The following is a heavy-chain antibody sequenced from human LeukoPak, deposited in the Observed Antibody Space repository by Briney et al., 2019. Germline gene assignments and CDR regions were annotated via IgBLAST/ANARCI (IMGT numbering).Heavy chain of an antibody. CDR3: ARYNWNYVSYYMDV. Sequence: PSETLSLTCTVSGGSISRGDDYWGWIRQPAGKELEWIGRIYRSGSTNYIPSLKSRVTISIDTSKDQFSLTLSSVTAADTAVYYCARYNWNYVSYYMDVWGKGTTVTVSS. D-gene: IGHD1-1*01. J-gene: IGHJ6*03. V-gene: IGHV4-61*02. CDR1: GGSISRGDDY. CDR2: IYRSGST.